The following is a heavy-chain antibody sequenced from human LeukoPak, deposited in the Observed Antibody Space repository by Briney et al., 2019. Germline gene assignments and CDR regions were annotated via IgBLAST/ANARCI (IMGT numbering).Heavy chain of an antibody. D-gene: IGHD3-22*01. CDR3: AKDRSSYYFDAFDF. Sequence: GGSLRLSCVASGFSFSNYAVSWVRQAPGKGLEWVSAISGSAGNTYYSDSVKGRFTISRDNSKNTLFLLMDSLRAEDTAIYYCAKDRSSYYFDAFDFWGQGTRVIVSS. J-gene: IGHJ3*01. CDR1: GFSFSNYA. V-gene: IGHV3-23*01. CDR2: ISGSAGNT.